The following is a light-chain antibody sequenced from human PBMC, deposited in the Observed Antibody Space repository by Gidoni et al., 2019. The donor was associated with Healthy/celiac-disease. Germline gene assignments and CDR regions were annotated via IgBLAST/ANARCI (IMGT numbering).Light chain of an antibody. CDR3: QPPTT. CDR1: QGISSY. J-gene: IGKJ4*01. Sequence: IQLTQSPSFLSASVGERVTITCLASQGISSYLAWYQQKPVKAPKLLIYAASTVQSGVPSRFRGSGSGTDFTLTISSLQPEDYANYYCQPPTTFGGGTKVEIK. CDR2: AAS. V-gene: IGKV1-9*01.